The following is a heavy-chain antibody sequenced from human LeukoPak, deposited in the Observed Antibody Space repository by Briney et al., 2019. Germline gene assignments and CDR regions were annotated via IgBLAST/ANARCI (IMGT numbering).Heavy chain of an antibody. CDR3: ATYRQVLLPFEA. CDR2: ISDSGSST. V-gene: IGHV3-23*01. Sequence: GGSLRLSCAASGFTFSSYAMSWVRQAPGKGLEWVSAISDSGSSTYYADSVKGRFTISRDNSKSTLFLQMNSLRAEDTAIYYCATYRQVLLPFEAWGQGTLVTVSS. J-gene: IGHJ5*02. D-gene: IGHD5-18*01. CDR1: GFTFSSYA.